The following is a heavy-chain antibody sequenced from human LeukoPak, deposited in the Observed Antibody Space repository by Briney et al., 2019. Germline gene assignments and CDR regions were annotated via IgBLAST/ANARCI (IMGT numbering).Heavy chain of an antibody. Sequence: GKSLRLSCGASGFTFSSYAMHWVRQAPGKGLEYVSAISSNGGSTYYANSVKGRFTISRDNSKNTLYLQMGSLRAEDMAVYYCARGFGSGWPFDYWGQGTLVTVSS. D-gene: IGHD6-19*01. CDR2: ISSNGGST. CDR3: ARGFGSGWPFDY. J-gene: IGHJ4*02. CDR1: GFTFSSYA. V-gene: IGHV3-64*01.